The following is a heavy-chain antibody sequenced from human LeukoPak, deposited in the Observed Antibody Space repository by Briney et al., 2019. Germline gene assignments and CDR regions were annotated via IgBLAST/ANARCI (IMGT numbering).Heavy chain of an antibody. CDR3: ARGIMTTVPTFDY. CDR2: IYYGESP. CDR1: GXSISSGDYY. Sequence: SQTLSLTCTVSGXSISSGDYYWSWIRQPPGKGLEWIGYIYYGESPYYNPSLKSRVTISVDTSKKQFSLRLSSVTAAETAVYYCARGIMTTVPTFDYWGQGTLVTVSS. D-gene: IGHD4-17*01. V-gene: IGHV4-30-4*01. J-gene: IGHJ4*02.